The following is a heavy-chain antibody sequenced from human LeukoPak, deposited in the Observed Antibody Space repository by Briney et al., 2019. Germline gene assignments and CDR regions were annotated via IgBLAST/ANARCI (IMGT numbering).Heavy chain of an antibody. CDR3: VRGAVGTGVWFDP. V-gene: IGHV3-74*01. J-gene: IGHJ5*02. CDR1: GFTLSGYW. CDR2: INIDGATT. Sequence: PGGSLRLSCAASGFTLSGYWMHWVGQAPGKGLEWVSRINIDGATTNYADSVKGRFTISRDNAKNTLHLQMNSLRADDTAVYYCVRGAVGTGVWFDPWGQGTLVTVSS. D-gene: IGHD1-26*01.